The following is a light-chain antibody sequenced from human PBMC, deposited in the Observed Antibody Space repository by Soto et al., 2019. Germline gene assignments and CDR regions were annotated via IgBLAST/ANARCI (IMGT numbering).Light chain of an antibody. CDR1: SSDVGGYNY. CDR2: DVS. J-gene: IGLJ1*01. CDR3: SSYTSNDTYV. Sequence: QSVLTQPASVSGSPGQSIAISCTGTSSDVGGYNYVSWYQQHPGKAPKLMIHDVSNRPSGVSNRFSGSKSGNTASLTISGLHTDDEADYYCSSYTSNDTYVFGSGTKVTVL. V-gene: IGLV2-14*01.